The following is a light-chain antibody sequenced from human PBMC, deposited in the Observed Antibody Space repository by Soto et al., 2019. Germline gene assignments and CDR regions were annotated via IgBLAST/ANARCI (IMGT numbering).Light chain of an antibody. CDR3: QQYVMPPFT. J-gene: IGKJ2*01. Sequence: ELVLSQSPATLSVSPGERATLSCRASQSVSKWYVAWYQVKPGQAPRLVIYGASSRATGIPDKFSGGGSGTEFTLSISRLEPEDFAVYYCQQYVMPPFTFGRGTKVDIK. CDR1: QSVSKWY. V-gene: IGKV3-20*01. CDR2: GAS.